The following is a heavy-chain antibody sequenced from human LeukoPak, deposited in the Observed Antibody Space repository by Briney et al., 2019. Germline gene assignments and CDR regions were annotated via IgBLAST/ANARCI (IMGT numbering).Heavy chain of an antibody. J-gene: IGHJ4*02. Sequence: PSETLSLTCAVYGGSFSGYYWSWIRQPPGKGLEWIGEINRSGSTNYNPSLKSRVTISVDTSKNQFSLKLSSVTAADTAVYYCARRSIAVANDYWGQGTLVTVSS. CDR1: GGSFSGYY. V-gene: IGHV4-34*01. CDR3: ARRSIAVANDY. CDR2: INRSGST. D-gene: IGHD6-19*01.